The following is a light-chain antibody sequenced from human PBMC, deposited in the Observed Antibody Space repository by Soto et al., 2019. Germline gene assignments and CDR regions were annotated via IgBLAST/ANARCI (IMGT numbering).Light chain of an antibody. Sequence: SYELTQPPSVSVAPGQTARITCGGNNIGSKSVHWYQQRPGQAPVLVVFDDSDRPSGIPERFSGSNSGNTATLTISRVEAGDEADYYCQVWHSSSDHYVFATGTKVTVL. V-gene: IGLV3-21*02. CDR2: DDS. CDR3: QVWHSSSDHYV. J-gene: IGLJ1*01. CDR1: NIGSKS.